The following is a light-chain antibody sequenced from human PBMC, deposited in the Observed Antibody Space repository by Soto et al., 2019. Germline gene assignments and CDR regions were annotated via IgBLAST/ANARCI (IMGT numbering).Light chain of an antibody. J-gene: IGLJ2*01. CDR2: XXI. Sequence: SYELTQPPSVSVSPGQTASITCSGDKLGNKYACWYQQKPGQSPVLVXXXXIXRPSGIPERFSGSNSGNTATLTISGTQAXXXXXXXXXXXXXXTXXFGXXTKXTV. V-gene: IGLV3-1*01. CDR3: XXXXXXTXX. CDR1: KLGNKY.